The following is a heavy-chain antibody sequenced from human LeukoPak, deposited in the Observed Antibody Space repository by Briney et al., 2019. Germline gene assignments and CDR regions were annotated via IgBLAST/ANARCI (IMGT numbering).Heavy chain of an antibody. D-gene: IGHD2-2*01. J-gene: IGHJ4*02. CDR1: GFTFSSYG. V-gene: IGHV3-30*02. CDR3: AKVMGSSTSEGVFDY. CDR2: IWYDGSNK. Sequence: PGGSLRLSCAASGFTFSSYGMHWVRQAPGKGLEWVAVIWYDGSNKYYADSVKGRFTISRDNSKNTLYLQMNSLRAEDTAVYYCAKVMGSSTSEGVFDYWGQGTLVTVSS.